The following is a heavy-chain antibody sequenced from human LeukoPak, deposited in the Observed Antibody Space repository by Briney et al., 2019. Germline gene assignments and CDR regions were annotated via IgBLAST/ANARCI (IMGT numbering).Heavy chain of an antibody. CDR1: GGSFSGYY. CDR3: ARVHSGYSSSWYYFDY. Sequence: PSETLSLTCAVYGGSFSGYYWSWIRQPPGKGLEWIGEINHSGSTNYNPSLKSRVTISVDKSKNQFSLKLSSVTAADTAVYYCARVHSGYSSSWYYFDYWGQGTLVTVSS. V-gene: IGHV4-34*01. CDR2: INHSGST. J-gene: IGHJ4*02. D-gene: IGHD6-13*01.